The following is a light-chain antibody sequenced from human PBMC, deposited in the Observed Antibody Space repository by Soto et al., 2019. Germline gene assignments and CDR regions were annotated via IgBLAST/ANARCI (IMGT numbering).Light chain of an antibody. CDR1: SSDVGGYNY. CDR2: DVS. Sequence: QSALTQPASVSGSPGQSITISCTGTSSDVGGYNYVSWYQHHPGKAPKLMIYDVSNRPSGVSNRFSGSKSGNTASLTISWLQAEDEADYYGSSYTSSSTLVVFGGGTKVTVL. CDR3: SSYTSSSTLVV. V-gene: IGLV2-14*03. J-gene: IGLJ2*01.